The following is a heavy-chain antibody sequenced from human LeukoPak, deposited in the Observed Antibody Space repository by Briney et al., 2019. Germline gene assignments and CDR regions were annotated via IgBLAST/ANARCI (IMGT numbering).Heavy chain of an antibody. Sequence: ASVKVSCKASGYTFTGYYMHLVRQAPGQGLEWMGWINPNSGGTNYAQKFQGRVTMTRDTSISTAYMELSRLRSDDTAVYYCAREVMIPAAIEDYWVQGTLVTVSS. J-gene: IGHJ4*02. CDR3: AREVMIPAAIEDY. CDR1: GYTFTGYY. CDR2: INPNSGGT. D-gene: IGHD2-2*01. V-gene: IGHV1-2*02.